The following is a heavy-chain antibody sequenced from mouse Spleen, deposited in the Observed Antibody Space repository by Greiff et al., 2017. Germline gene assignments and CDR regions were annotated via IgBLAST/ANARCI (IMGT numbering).Heavy chain of an antibody. CDR2: ISSGGSYT. V-gene: IGHV5-9-3*01. J-gene: IGHJ1*01. D-gene: IGHD1-1*01. Sequence: EVNLVESGGGLVKPGGSLKLSCAASGFTFSSYAMSWVRQTPEKRLEWVATISSGGSYTYYPDSVKGRFTISRDNAKNTLYLQMSSLRSEDTAMYYCARHGATVVAEDWYFDVWGAGTTVTVSS. CDR1: GFTFSSYA. CDR3: ARHGATVVAEDWYFDV.